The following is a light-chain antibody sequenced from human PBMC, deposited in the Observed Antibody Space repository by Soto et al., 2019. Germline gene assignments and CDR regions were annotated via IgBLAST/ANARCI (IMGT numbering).Light chain of an antibody. V-gene: IGLV2-11*01. CDR2: DVS. CDR3: CSYAGSRYV. J-gene: IGLJ1*01. Sequence: QSVLTQPRSVSGSPGQSVAISCTGTSSDVGGYNYVSWYQQHPGKAPKLMIYDVSQRPSGVPDRFSGSKSGNTASLTISGLHTEDEADYYCCSYAGSRYVFGTGTKLTVL. CDR1: SSDVGGYNY.